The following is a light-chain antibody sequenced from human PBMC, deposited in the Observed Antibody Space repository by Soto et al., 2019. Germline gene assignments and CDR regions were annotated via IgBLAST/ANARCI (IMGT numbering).Light chain of an antibody. V-gene: IGLV2-14*01. CDR3: VSYTDTDTLV. Sequence: QSALTQPAPVSGSRGQSIIISCVGRNTDVGQDKSVSWYQQGPGKAPKLLIFEVTNRSSGVSNRFSGSRSGNTASLTISGLQPDDEGDYFCVSYTDTDTLVFGTGTKVTVL. CDR2: EVT. CDR1: NTDVGQDKS. J-gene: IGLJ1*01.